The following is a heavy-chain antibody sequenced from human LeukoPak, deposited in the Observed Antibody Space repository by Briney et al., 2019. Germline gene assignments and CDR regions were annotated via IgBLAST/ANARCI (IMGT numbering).Heavy chain of an antibody. V-gene: IGHV1-18*01. CDR3: ARDPPIVGATYYYYGMDV. Sequence: ASVKVSCKASGYTFTSYGISWVRQAPGQGLEWMGWISAYNGNTNYAQKLQGRVTMTTDTSTSTAYMELRSLRSDDTAVYYCARDPPIVGATYYYYGMDVWGQGTTVTVSS. D-gene: IGHD1-26*01. CDR1: GYTFTSYG. CDR2: ISAYNGNT. J-gene: IGHJ6*02.